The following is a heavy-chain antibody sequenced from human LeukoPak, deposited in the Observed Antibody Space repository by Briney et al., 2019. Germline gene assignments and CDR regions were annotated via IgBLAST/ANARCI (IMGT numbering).Heavy chain of an antibody. J-gene: IGHJ4*02. CDR3: ARTDSSSSGEGYFDY. Sequence: GGSLRLSCAASGFTVSSNYMSWVRQAPGKGLEWVSVIYSGGSTYYADSVKGRFTISRDNSKSTLYLQMNSLRAEDTAVYYCARTDSSSSGEGYFDYWGQGTLVTVSS. CDR2: IYSGGST. CDR1: GFTVSSNY. V-gene: IGHV3-53*01. D-gene: IGHD6-6*01.